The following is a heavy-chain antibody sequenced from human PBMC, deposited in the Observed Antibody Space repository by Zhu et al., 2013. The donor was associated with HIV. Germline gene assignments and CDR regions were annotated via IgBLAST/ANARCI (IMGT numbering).Heavy chain of an antibody. J-gene: IGHJ3*02. CDR3: ARGGSGSYYAAADDAFDI. D-gene: IGHD1-26*01. Sequence: QLVQSGVEVKKPGASVRVSCKASGYIFTTYAITWVRQAPGQGLEWMGWISAYNGNTNYAQKLQGRVTMTTDTSTSTAYMELSSLRSEDTAVYYCARGGSGSYYAAADDAFDIWGQGTMVTVSS. V-gene: IGHV1-18*01. CDR2: ISAYNGNT. CDR1: GYIFTTYA.